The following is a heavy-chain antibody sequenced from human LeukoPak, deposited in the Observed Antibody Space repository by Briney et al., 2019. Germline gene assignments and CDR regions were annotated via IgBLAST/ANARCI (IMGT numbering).Heavy chain of an antibody. V-gene: IGHV3-48*03. Sequence: GGSLRLSCSASGFTFSSYAMHWVRQAPGKGLEWVSYISSSGSTIYYADSVKGRFTISRDNAKNSLYLQMNSLRAEDTAVYYCARGFIVVVPAAIYWGQGALVTVSS. D-gene: IGHD2-2*01. CDR1: GFTFSSYA. CDR3: ARGFIVVVPAAIY. J-gene: IGHJ4*02. CDR2: ISSSGSTI.